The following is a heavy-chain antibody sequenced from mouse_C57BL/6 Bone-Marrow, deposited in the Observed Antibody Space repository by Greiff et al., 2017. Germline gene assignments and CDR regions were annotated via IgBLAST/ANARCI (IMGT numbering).Heavy chain of an antibody. CDR1: GYTFTSYT. CDR3: ARGGRKGVFDY. V-gene: IGHV1-4*01. J-gene: IGHJ2*01. CDR2: INPSSGYT. Sequence: VQLQQSGAELARPGASVKMSCKASGYTFTSYTMHWVKQRPGQGLEWIGYINPSSGYTKYNQKFKDKATLTADKSSSPAYMQLSSLTSEDSAVYYCARGGRKGVFDYWGQGTTLTVSS.